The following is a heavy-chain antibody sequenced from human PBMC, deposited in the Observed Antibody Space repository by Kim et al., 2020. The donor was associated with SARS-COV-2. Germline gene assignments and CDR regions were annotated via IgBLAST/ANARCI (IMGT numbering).Heavy chain of an antibody. CDR1: GYTFTTYS. CDR2: INTNTGDP. CDR3: ARLFLSAFDI. Sequence: ASVKVSCKTSGYTFTTYSMNWVRQAPGQGPEWMGWINTNTGDPTYAQGFTGRFVFSLDTSASTAYLQISSLKAEDAAVYYCARLFLSAFDIWGQWTMVTV. J-gene: IGHJ3*02. V-gene: IGHV7-4-1*02.